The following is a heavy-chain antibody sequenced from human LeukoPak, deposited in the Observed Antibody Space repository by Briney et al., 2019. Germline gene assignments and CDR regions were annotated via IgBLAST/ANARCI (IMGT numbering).Heavy chain of an antibody. CDR1: GFIISNYN. CDR3: ARIMTTVTTSDY. D-gene: IGHD4-17*01. Sequence: TGGSLRLSCAASGFIISNYNMNWVRQAPGKGLEWVSYISSSGSNIYYADSVKGRFTISRDNAKNSLYLQMNSLRAEDTAIYYCARIMTTVTTSDYWGQGTLVTVSS. V-gene: IGHV3-48*04. CDR2: ISSSGSNI. J-gene: IGHJ4*02.